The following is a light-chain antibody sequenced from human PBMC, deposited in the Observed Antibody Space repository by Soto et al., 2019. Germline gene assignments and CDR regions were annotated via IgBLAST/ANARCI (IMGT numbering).Light chain of an antibody. CDR1: QSVSSN. CDR3: QQYHNWPPIT. J-gene: IGKJ5*01. V-gene: IGKV3-15*01. Sequence: EIVLTHSPCTLSLSPGTISILSCRASQSVSSNYLAWYRQRPGQSPRLLIYRASARATGVPDRFSGSGSGTEFTLTISSLQSGDFAVYYCQQYHNWPPITFGQGTRLEIK. CDR2: RAS.